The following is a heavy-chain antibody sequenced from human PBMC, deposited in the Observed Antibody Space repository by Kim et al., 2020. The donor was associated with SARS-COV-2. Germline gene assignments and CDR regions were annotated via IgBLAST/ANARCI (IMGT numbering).Heavy chain of an antibody. Sequence: SETLSLTCTVSGGSMTSYFWTWIRQPPGKGLEWIGYISDTGGTSYNPSLQSRVTISLDTSTNHFSLRLTSVTAADTAVYYCSRPSYTGSYRHAFDIWGRGTVGIGSS. D-gene: IGHD1-26*01. CDR2: ISDTGGT. CDR1: GGSMTSYF. V-gene: IGHV4-59*08. J-gene: IGHJ3*02. CDR3: SRPSYTGSYRHAFDI.